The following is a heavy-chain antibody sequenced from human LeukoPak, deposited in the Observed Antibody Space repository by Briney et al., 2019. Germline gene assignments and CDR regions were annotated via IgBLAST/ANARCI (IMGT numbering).Heavy chain of an antibody. D-gene: IGHD6-6*01. V-gene: IGHV4-34*01. CDR3: ARFYSSSFHAFDI. Sequence: SETLSLTCAVYGGSFSGYYWTWIRQPPGKGLEWIGEINHSGMSAYDPSLKSRVIISVDTSKKQFSLKLTSVTAADTAVYYCARFYSSSFHAFDIWGQGTMVTVSS. CDR1: GGSFSGYY. J-gene: IGHJ3*02. CDR2: INHSGMS.